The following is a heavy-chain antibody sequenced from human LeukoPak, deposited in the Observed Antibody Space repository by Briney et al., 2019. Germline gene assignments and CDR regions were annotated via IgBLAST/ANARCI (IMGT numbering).Heavy chain of an antibody. D-gene: IGHD6-13*01. CDR1: GGSFSGYY. V-gene: IGHV4-34*01. CDR2: INHSGST. CDR3: ASIAAAGTSYYYMDV. Sequence: SETLSLICAVYGGSFSGYYWSWIRQPPGKGLEWIGEINHSGSTNYNPSLKSRVTISVDTSKNQFSLKLSSVTAADTAVYYCASIAAAGTSYYYMDVWGKGTTVTVSS. J-gene: IGHJ6*03.